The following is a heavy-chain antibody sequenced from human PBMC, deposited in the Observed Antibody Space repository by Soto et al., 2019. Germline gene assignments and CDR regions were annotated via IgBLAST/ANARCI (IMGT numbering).Heavy chain of an antibody. CDR1: GGSISSSNW. CDR3: ARERFSSIQWVDYSYYYGMDG. V-gene: IGHV4-4*02. J-gene: IGHJ6*02. CDR2: IYHSGST. Sequence: QVQLQESGPGLVKPSGTLSLTCAGSGGSISSSNWWSWVRQPPGKVLECIGEIYHSGSTNYYPALKSGVTTTVSKYKNQFSRKLGSVTAAGTDVYSCARERFSSIQWVDYSYYYGMDGWGQGTTVTVS. D-gene: IGHD2-2*01.